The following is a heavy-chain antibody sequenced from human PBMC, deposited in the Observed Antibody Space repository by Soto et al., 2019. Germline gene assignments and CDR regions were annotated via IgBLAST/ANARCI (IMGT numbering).Heavy chain of an antibody. CDR1: GFTFDDYA. Sequence: GGSLRLSCAASGFTFDDYAMHWVRQVPGKGLEWVSGINWNSGSIGYGDSVKGRFAISRDNAKNSPHLQMDSLSAEDTAFYYCVKDESINWYSGHFRHWGQGTLVTVSS. V-gene: IGHV3-9*01. D-gene: IGHD6-13*01. CDR2: INWNSGSI. J-gene: IGHJ1*01. CDR3: VKDESINWYSGHFRH.